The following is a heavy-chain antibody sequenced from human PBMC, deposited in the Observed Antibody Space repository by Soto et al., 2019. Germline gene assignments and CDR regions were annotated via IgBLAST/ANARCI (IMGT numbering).Heavy chain of an antibody. J-gene: IGHJ6*02. V-gene: IGHV3-30-3*01. CDR3: ARGYCSSTSCPRRPYYGMDV. D-gene: IGHD2-2*01. Sequence: QVQLVESGGGVVQPGRSLRLSCAASGFTFSSYAMHWVRQAPGKGLEWVAVISYDGSNKYYADAVKGRFTISRDNSKNTLYLQMNSLRAEETAVSYCARGYCSSTSCPRRPYYGMDVWVHVTTVTVSS. CDR2: ISYDGSNK. CDR1: GFTFSSYA.